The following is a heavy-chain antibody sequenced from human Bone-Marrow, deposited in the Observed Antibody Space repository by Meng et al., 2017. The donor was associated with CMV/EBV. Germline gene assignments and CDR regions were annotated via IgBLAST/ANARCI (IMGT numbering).Heavy chain of an antibody. CDR2: ISYDGSNK. J-gene: IGHJ4*02. D-gene: IGHD3-22*01. V-gene: IGHV3-30-3*01. CDR3: AGDSSGYHLDY. CDR1: GFTFSSYA. Sequence: GSLRLSCAASGFTFSSYAMHWVRQAPGKGLEWVAVISYDGSNKYYADSVKGRFTISRDNSKNTLYLQMNSLRAEDTAVYYCAGDSSGYHLDYWGQGTLVTVSS.